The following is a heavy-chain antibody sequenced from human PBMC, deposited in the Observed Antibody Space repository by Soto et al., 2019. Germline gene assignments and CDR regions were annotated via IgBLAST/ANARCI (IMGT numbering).Heavy chain of an antibody. V-gene: IGHV3-23*01. Sequence: EVQLLESGGGLVQPGGSLRLSCAASGFTFSSYAMSWVRQAPGKGLEWVSAISGSGGSTYYADSVKGRFTISRDNSKNTLYLQMNSLRAEDTAVYYWAKDRRGSYCSGGSCYSSVDYWGQGTLVTVSS. J-gene: IGHJ4*02. CDR3: AKDRRGSYCSGGSCYSSVDY. CDR2: ISGSGGST. CDR1: GFTFSSYA. D-gene: IGHD2-15*01.